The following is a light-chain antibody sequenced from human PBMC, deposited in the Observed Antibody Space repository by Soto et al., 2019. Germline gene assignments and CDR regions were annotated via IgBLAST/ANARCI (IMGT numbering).Light chain of an antibody. CDR2: DAS. CDR3: QQYKSYSPT. CDR1: QRISSW. J-gene: IGKJ1*01. Sequence: LSASVGDRVIITCRASQRISSWLAWYQQKPGKAPKLLIYDASNLESGVPSRFSGSGSVTEFTLTISSLQPDDFATYYCQQYKSYSPTFGQGTKVDIK. V-gene: IGKV1-5*01.